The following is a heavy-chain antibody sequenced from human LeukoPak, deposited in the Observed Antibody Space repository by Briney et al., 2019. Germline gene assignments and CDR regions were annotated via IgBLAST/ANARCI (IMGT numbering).Heavy chain of an antibody. CDR3: ARDRSGIAAAGTNY. J-gene: IGHJ4*02. V-gene: IGHV1-69*04. Sequence: GASVKVSCKASGGTFSSYAISWVRQAPGQGLEWMGRIIPILGIANYAQKFQGRVTITADISTSTAYMELSSLRSEDTAVYYCARDRSGIAAAGTNYWGQGTLVTVSS. CDR2: IIPILGIA. CDR1: GGTFSSYA. D-gene: IGHD6-13*01.